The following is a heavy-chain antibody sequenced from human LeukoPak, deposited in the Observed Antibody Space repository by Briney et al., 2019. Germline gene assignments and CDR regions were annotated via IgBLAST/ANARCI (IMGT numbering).Heavy chain of an antibody. D-gene: IGHD3-10*01. Sequence: GGSLRLSCAASGFTFSSYAMGWVRQAPGKGLEWVSAISGSGGSTYYADSVKGRFTISRDNSKNTLYLQMNSLRAEDTAVYYCAKEWFGELLRGGYFDYWGQGTLVTVSS. J-gene: IGHJ4*02. CDR2: ISGSGGST. CDR3: AKEWFGELLRGGYFDY. V-gene: IGHV3-23*01. CDR1: GFTFSSYA.